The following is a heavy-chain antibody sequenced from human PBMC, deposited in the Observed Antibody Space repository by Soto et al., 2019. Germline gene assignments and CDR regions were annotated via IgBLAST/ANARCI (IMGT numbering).Heavy chain of an antibody. CDR3: ARDSYFTY. Sequence: VQLVESGGGLVQPGGSLRLSCAASGFTVSSKYMSWVRQAPGKGLEWVSVIYTGGSTDYADSVKGRFTISRDSSKNTLYLQMNSLRPEDTAVYYCARDSYFTYWGQGTLVIVSS. CDR1: GFTVSSKY. V-gene: IGHV3-53*04. CDR2: IYTGGST. D-gene: IGHD3-10*01. J-gene: IGHJ4*02.